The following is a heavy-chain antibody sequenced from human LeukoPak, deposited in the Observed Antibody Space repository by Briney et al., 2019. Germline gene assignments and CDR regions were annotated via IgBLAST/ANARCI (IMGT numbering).Heavy chain of an antibody. Sequence: ASVKVSCKASGYTFTSYDINWVRQATGQGLEWMGWMNPNSGNTGYAQKFQGRVTMTRDTSTSTVYMELSSLRSEDTAVYYCAREVDTATGFDYWGQGTLVTVSS. CDR3: AREVDTATGFDY. CDR1: GYTFTSYD. D-gene: IGHD5-18*01. V-gene: IGHV1-8*02. J-gene: IGHJ4*02. CDR2: MNPNSGNT.